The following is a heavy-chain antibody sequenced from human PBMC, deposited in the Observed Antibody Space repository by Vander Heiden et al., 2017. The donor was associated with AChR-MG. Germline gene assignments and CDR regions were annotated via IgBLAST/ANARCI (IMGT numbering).Heavy chain of an antibody. V-gene: IGHV1-2*02. D-gene: IGHD2-2*01. J-gene: IGHJ6*03. Sequence: QVQLVQSGAEVKKPGASVKVSCKASGYTFTGHYMHWVRQAPGQGLEWMGWINPNSGGTNYAQKFQGRVTMTRDTSISTAYMELSRLRSDDTAVYYCARDWGCSSTSCEAYYYMDVWGKGTTVTVSS. CDR2: INPNSGGT. CDR3: ARDWGCSSTSCEAYYYMDV. CDR1: GYTFTGHY.